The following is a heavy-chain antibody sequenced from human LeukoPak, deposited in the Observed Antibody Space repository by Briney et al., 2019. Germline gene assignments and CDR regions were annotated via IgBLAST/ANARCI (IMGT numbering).Heavy chain of an antibody. V-gene: IGHV3-64*01. CDR2: ISNGGSI. CDR1: GFSISSYA. Sequence: PGGSLRLSCAASGFSISSYALHWVRQAPGKGLQYVSGISNGGSIDYASSVKGRFTISRDNSKNTLYLQMSSLRPEDMAVYYCARDFSYGSGFDYWGQGILVTVSS. D-gene: IGHD5-18*01. CDR3: ARDFSYGSGFDY. J-gene: IGHJ4*02.